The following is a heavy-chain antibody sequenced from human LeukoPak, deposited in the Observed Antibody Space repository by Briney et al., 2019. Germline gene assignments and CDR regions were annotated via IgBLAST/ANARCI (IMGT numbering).Heavy chain of an antibody. CDR2: IIPIFGTA. D-gene: IGHD2-2*01. V-gene: IGHV1-69*06. CDR1: GGTFSSYA. Sequence: SVKVSCKASGGTFSSYAISWVRQAPGQGLEWMGGIIPIFGTANYAQKFQGRVTITADKSTSTAYMELSSLRSEDTAVYYCAREGGTNCSSTSCYALNWFDPRGQGTLVTVSS. J-gene: IGHJ5*02. CDR3: AREGGTNCSSTSCYALNWFDP.